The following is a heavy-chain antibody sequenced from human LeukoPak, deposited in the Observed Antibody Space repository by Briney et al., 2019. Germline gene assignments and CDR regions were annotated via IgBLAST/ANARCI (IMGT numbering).Heavy chain of an antibody. Sequence: GGSLRLSCAASGFTFSSYGMHWVRQAPGKGLEWVAVIWYDGSNKYYADSVKGRFTISRDNSKNTLYLQMNSLRAEDTAVYYCARDRGYGGNSMGSGGYWGQGTLVTVSS. CDR1: GFTFSSYG. CDR2: IWYDGSNK. D-gene: IGHD4-23*01. J-gene: IGHJ4*02. V-gene: IGHV3-33*01. CDR3: ARDRGYGGNSMGSGGY.